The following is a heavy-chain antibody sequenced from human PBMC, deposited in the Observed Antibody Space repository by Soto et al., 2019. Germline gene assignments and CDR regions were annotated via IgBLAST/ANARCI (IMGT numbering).Heavy chain of an antibody. J-gene: IGHJ4*02. CDR3: ARLQAAVPHY. Sequence: QVQLQESGPGLVMPSETLSLTCTVSGEAISGRPYFWGWIRQPPGKRLEWIGSIFYDGYTLYTPSLKSRVTISVDTSKNQCSLKLTSVDAADTAIYFCARLQAAVPHYWGQGILVTVSS. V-gene: IGHV4-39*01. D-gene: IGHD6-13*01. CDR2: IFYDGYT. CDR1: GEAISGRPYF.